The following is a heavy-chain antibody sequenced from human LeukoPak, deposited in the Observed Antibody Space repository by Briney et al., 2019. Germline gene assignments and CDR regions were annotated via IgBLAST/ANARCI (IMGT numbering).Heavy chain of an antibody. CDR1: GGSISSSSYY. D-gene: IGHD6-13*01. J-gene: IGHJ4*02. CDR3: ARGVQLGPGRAAAAGPLYFDY. CDR2: IYYSGST. V-gene: IGHV4-39*07. Sequence: SETLSLTCTVSGGSISSSSYYWGWIRQPPGKGLEWIGSIYYSGSTNYNPSLKSRVTISVDTSKNQFSLKLSSVTAADTAVYYCARGVQLGPGRAAAAGPLYFDYWGQGTLVTVSS.